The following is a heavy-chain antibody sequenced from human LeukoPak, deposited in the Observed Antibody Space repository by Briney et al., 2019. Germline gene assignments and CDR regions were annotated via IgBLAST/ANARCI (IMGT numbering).Heavy chain of an antibody. CDR2: ISSSSSYI. Sequence: GGSLRLSCAASGFTFSSYSMNWVRQAPGKGLEWVSSISSSSSYIYYADSAKGRFTISRDNAKNSLYLQMNSLRAEDTAVYYCARRGGRRYYDILTGYSQRGEFDYWGQGTLVTVSS. CDR3: ARRGGRRYYDILTGYSQRGEFDY. J-gene: IGHJ4*02. CDR1: GFTFSSYS. D-gene: IGHD3-9*01. V-gene: IGHV3-21*01.